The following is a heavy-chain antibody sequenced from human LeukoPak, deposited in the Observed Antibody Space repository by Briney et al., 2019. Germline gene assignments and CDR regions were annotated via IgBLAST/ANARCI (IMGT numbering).Heavy chain of an antibody. Sequence: SVKVSCKASGGTFSSYAISWVRQAPGQGLEWMGGIIPIFGTANYAQKFQGRVTITADKSTSTAYMELSSLRSEDTAVYYCARAPRLSQPPYYYYMDVWGKGTTVTVSS. CDR2: IIPIFGTA. D-gene: IGHD3-16*02. CDR3: ARAPRLSQPPYYYYMDV. CDR1: GGTFSSYA. V-gene: IGHV1-69*06. J-gene: IGHJ6*03.